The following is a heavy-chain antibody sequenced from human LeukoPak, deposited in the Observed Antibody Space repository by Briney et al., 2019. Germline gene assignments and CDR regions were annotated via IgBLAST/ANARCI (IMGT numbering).Heavy chain of an antibody. J-gene: IGHJ4*02. D-gene: IGHD2-21*02. CDR2: IYYSGIT. Sequence: SQTLSLTCTVSDVSITRSSYYWGWIRQPPGEGLDWIGCIYYSGITYYNPSLQGRVTMSVDTSKNQFSLKLNSVTVADTAVYYCARLRVTTGFDYWGQGIPVTVSS. V-gene: IGHV4-39*01. CDR1: DVSITRSSYY. CDR3: ARLRVTTGFDY.